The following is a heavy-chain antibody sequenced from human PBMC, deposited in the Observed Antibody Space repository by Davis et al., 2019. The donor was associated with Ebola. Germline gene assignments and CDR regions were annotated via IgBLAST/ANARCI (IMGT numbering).Heavy chain of an antibody. CDR2: IGWVSDSI. D-gene: IGHD3-10*01. Sequence: GGSLRLSCVASGFTLKDYSMHWVRLVPGKGLEWVSGIGWVSDSIGYAESVKGRFTISRDNVKNSLYLQMNNLRAEDMAVYYCVKGSGSYFNYYGMDVWGQGTTVTVSS. CDR3: VKGSGSYFNYYGMDV. V-gene: IGHV3-9*03. J-gene: IGHJ6*02. CDR1: GFTLKDYS.